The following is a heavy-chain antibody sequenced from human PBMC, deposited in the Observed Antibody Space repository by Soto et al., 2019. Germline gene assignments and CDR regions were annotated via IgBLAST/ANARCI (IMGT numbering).Heavy chain of an antibody. CDR1: GGSISSGGYY. CDR2: IYYSGST. CDR3: ARTLVVPAAIAVVWFDP. D-gene: IGHD2-2*01. J-gene: IGHJ5*02. Sequence: LSLTCTVSGGSISSGGYYWSWIRQHPGKGLEWIGYIYYSGSTYYNPSLKSRVTISVDTSKNQFSLKLSSVTAADTAVYYCARTLVVPAAIAVVWFDPWGQGTLVTVSS. V-gene: IGHV4-31*03.